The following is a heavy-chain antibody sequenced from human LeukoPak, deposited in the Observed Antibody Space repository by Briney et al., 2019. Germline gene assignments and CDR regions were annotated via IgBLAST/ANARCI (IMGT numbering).Heavy chain of an antibody. D-gene: IGHD3-10*01. Sequence: PGGSLRLSCAASGFTFTTYAMTWVRQAPGEGLEWVSGISGSGGSTYYADSVKGRFTISRDNSKNTLYLQMNSLRAEDTAVYYCARDLWFGELSCFDPWGQGTLVAVSS. CDR1: GFTFTTYA. CDR3: ARDLWFGELSCFDP. CDR2: ISGSGGST. V-gene: IGHV3-23*01. J-gene: IGHJ5*02.